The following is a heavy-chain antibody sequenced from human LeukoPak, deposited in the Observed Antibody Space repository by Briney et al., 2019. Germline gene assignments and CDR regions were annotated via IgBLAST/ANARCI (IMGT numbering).Heavy chain of an antibody. V-gene: IGHV1-2*05. D-gene: IGHD2-15*01. CDR3: AIAGGGSDAFDI. CDR1: GYTFTAYY. Sequence: ASVKVSCKASGYTFTAYYIHWVRQAPGQGLEWMGRINPNSGGTSYAQKFQGRVTMTRDTSLSTAYMELSRLRSDDTVVYYCAIAGGGSDAFDIWGQGTMVTVSS. CDR2: INPNSGGT. J-gene: IGHJ3*02.